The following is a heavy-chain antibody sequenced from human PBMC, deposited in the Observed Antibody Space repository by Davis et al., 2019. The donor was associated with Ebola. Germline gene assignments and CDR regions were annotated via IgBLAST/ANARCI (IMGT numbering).Heavy chain of an antibody. J-gene: IGHJ4*02. Sequence: ASVKVSCKASGYTFTTYGISWVRQAPGQGLEWMGWIDAYSGDTNYAQQFQGRVTMTTDTSTSTAYMELRSLRSADTAVYYCARDNDYADYAYDYWGQGTLVTVSS. V-gene: IGHV1-18*01. D-gene: IGHD3-16*01. CDR1: GYTFTTYG. CDR3: ARDNDYADYAYDY. CDR2: IDAYSGDT.